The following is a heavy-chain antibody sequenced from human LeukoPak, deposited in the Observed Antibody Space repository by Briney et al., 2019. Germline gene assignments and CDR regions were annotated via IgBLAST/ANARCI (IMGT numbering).Heavy chain of an antibody. CDR3: ARVGRYFDWLFDY. CDR1: GGPFSGYY. D-gene: IGHD3-9*01. CDR2: INHSGST. J-gene: IGHJ4*02. Sequence: SETLSLTCAVYGGPFSGYYWSWIRQPPGKGLEWIGEINHSGSTNYNPSLKSRVTISVDTSKNQFSLKLSSVTAADTAVYYCARVGRYFDWLFDYRGQGTLVTVSS. V-gene: IGHV4-34*01.